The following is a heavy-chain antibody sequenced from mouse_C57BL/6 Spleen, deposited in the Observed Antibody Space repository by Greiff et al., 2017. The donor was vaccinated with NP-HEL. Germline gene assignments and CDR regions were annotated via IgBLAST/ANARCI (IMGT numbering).Heavy chain of an antibody. CDR2: IYPGDGDT. J-gene: IGHJ3*01. CDR3: ARSYYGSTFAY. D-gene: IGHD1-1*01. Sequence: LQESGPELVKPGASVKISCKASGYAFSSSWMNWVKQRPGKGLEWIGRIYPGDGDTNYNGKFKGKATLTADKSSSTAYMQLSSLTSEDSAVYFCARSYYGSTFAYWGQGTLVTVSA. CDR1: GYAFSSSW. V-gene: IGHV1-82*01.